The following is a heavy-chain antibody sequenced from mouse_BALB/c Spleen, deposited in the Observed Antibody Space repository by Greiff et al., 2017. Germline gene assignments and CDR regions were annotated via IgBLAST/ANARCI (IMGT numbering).Heavy chain of an antibody. V-gene: IGHV14-3*02. CDR2: IDPANGNT. CDR3: ARFGIYCGSSYGGGYFDY. D-gene: IGHD1-1*01. Sequence: VQLQQSGAELVKPGASVKLSCTASGFNIKDTYMHWVKQRPEQGLEWIGRIDPANGNTKYDPKFQGKATITADTSSNTAYLQLSSLTSEDTAVYYCARFGIYCGSSYGGGYFDYWGQGTTLTVSS. CDR1: GFNIKDTY. J-gene: IGHJ2*01.